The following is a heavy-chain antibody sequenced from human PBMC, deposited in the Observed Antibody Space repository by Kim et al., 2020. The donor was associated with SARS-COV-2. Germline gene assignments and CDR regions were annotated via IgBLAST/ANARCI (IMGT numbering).Heavy chain of an antibody. CDR2: IWYDGSNK. D-gene: IGHD3-3*01. V-gene: IGHV3-33*06. CDR1: GFTFSSYG. J-gene: IGHJ4*02. Sequence: GGSLRLSCAASGFTFSSYGMHWVRQAPGKGLEWVAVIWYDGSNKYYADSVKGRFTISRDNSKNTLYLQMNSLRAEDTAVYYCAKDKSSGSYFDYWGQGTLVTVSS. CDR3: AKDKSSGSYFDY.